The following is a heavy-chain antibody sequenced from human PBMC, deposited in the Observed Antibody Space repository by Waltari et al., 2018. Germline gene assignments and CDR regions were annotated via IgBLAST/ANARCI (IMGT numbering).Heavy chain of an antibody. CDR1: GFTVSSYG. V-gene: IGHV3-30*18. J-gene: IGHJ6*03. D-gene: IGHD5-12*01. CDR2: IWYAGTNQ. Sequence: VQLVEYGGGVVQPGRSLRLSGAASGFTVSSYGMHWVRQATGTGLEWVAVIWYAGTNQYYADSLKSRFPISRHHSKTTLYLQMHSLRAEDTAMYSCAKGRRKWLRGGDYYYMDVWGKGTPVTVSS. CDR3: AKGRRKWLRGGDYYYMDV.